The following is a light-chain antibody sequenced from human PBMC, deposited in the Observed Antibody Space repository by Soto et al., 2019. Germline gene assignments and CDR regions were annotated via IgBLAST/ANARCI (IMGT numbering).Light chain of an antibody. J-gene: IGLJ3*02. CDR3: CSYAGSSTLV. Sequence: QSALTQPASVSGSPGQSITISCTGTSSDVGSYNLVSWYPQHPGKAPKLMIYEVSKRPSGVSNRFSGSKSGNTASLTISGLQAEDDADYYCCSYAGSSTLVFGGGTKLTVL. CDR2: EVS. V-gene: IGLV2-23*02. CDR1: SSDVGSYNL.